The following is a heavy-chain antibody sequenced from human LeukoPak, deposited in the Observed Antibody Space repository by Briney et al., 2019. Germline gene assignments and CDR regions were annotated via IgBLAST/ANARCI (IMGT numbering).Heavy chain of an antibody. D-gene: IGHD6-19*01. CDR3: LTRSLVAVTGNYYMDV. Sequence: GGSLRLSCAASGFTFSTYWMSWVRQAPGKGLEWVANIKQDESEKYYVDSVKGRFTISRDNAKKSLYLQMNSLRAEDTAVYYCLTRSLVAVTGNYYMDVWGKGTTVTVSS. V-gene: IGHV3-7*03. CDR2: IKQDESEK. CDR1: GFTFSTYW. J-gene: IGHJ6*03.